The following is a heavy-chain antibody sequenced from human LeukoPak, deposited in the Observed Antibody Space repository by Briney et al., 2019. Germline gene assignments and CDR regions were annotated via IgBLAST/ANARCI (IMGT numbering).Heavy chain of an antibody. CDR2: IKQDGSEK. J-gene: IGHJ3*02. CDR1: GFSFSNNW. Sequence: GGSLRLSCAASGFSFSNNWMTWVRQAPGKGLEWVANIKQDGSEKYYVDSVKGRFTISRDNAKNSLYLQMNSLRAEDTAVYYCARDVRYSDSRDAFDIWGQGTMVTVSS. V-gene: IGHV3-7*01. D-gene: IGHD4-11*01. CDR3: ARDVRYSDSRDAFDI.